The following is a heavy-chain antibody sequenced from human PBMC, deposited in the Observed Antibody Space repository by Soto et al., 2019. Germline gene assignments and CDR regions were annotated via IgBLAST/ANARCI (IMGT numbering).Heavy chain of an antibody. CDR1: GFRFGDHY. CDR3: AGDPYYYGSAV. J-gene: IGHJ4*02. V-gene: IGHV3-11*01. Sequence: GGSLRLSCAASGFRFGDHYMTWIRQAPGRGLEWVSKISGDTTSTYYADSVKGRFTVSRDNAKNSVYLQMTSLRTEDTAVYYCAGDPYYYGSAVCGQGTQVTVS. CDR2: ISGDTTST. D-gene: IGHD3-10*01.